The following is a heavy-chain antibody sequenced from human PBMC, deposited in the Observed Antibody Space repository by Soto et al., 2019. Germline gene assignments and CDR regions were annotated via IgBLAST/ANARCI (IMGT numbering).Heavy chain of an antibody. Sequence: SETLSLTCAVYGGSFSGYYWSWIRQPPGKGLEWIGAINHSGSTNYNPSLKSRVTISVDTSKNQFSLKLSSVTAADTAVYYCARIPSSLRGDVLGVVIIRRGMDVWGQGTTVTVSS. V-gene: IGHV4-34*01. J-gene: IGHJ6*02. CDR1: GGSFSGYY. D-gene: IGHD3-3*01. CDR2: INHSGST. CDR3: ARIPSSLRGDVLGVVIIRRGMDV.